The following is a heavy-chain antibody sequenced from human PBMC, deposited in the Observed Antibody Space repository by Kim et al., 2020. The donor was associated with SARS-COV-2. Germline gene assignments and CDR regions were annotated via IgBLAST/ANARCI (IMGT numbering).Heavy chain of an antibody. D-gene: IGHD6-13*01. Sequence: SETLSLTCAVYGGSFSGYYWSWIRQPPGKGLEWIGEINHSGSTNYNPCLKSRVTISVSTSKNQFSLKLSSVTAADTAVYYCSRAARYSSSWYAPEYYWGQGTLVTVSS. CDR2: INHSGST. J-gene: IGHJ4*02. CDR3: SRAARYSSSWYAPEYY. CDR1: GGSFSGYY. V-gene: IGHV4-34*01.